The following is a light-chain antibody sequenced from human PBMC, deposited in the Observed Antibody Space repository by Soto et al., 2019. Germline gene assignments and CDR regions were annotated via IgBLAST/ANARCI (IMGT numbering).Light chain of an antibody. CDR3: AAWDDTLRGLV. Sequence: QSVLTQPPSASGAPGQTVTISCSGRSSNIGSNYVYWYQQLPETAPRLLLYRAYQRPSGIPDRFSGSKSGTSASLAISGLRSEDEADYSCAAWDDTLRGLVFGGGTKLTVL. CDR1: SSNIGSNY. J-gene: IGLJ2*01. V-gene: IGLV1-47*01. CDR2: RAY.